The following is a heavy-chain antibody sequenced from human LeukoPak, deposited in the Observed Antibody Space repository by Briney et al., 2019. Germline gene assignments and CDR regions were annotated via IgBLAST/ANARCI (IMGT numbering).Heavy chain of an antibody. Sequence: GGSLRLSCAASGFTFSDYEMNWVRQAPGKGLEWLSHISISGTTIHYADSVKGRFTISRDNAKNSVYLQMNSLRAEDTAVYYCAKDRCSNGIGCYYYYMDVWGKGTTVTISS. CDR3: AKDRCSNGIGCYYYYMDV. J-gene: IGHJ6*03. V-gene: IGHV3-48*03. CDR2: ISISGTTI. D-gene: IGHD2-8*01. CDR1: GFTFSDYE.